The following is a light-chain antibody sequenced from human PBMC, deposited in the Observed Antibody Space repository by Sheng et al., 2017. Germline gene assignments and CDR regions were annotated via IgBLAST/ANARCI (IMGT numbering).Light chain of an antibody. V-gene: IGKV3D-20*02. CDR3: QQRSNWPPIT. J-gene: IGKJ5*01. Sequence: EIVLTQSPGTLSLSPGEGATLSCRASEIVSSSYLAWYQQKTGQAPRLLIYGASSRAAGIPDRFSGSGSGTDFTFTISSLEPEDFALYYCQQRSNWPPITFGQGTRLEIK. CDR1: EIVSSSY. CDR2: GAS.